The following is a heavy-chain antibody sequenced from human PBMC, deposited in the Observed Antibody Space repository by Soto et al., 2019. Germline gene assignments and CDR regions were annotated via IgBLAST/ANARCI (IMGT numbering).Heavy chain of an antibody. J-gene: IGHJ3*02. V-gene: IGHV3-7*03. CDR2: IKQDGSEK. Sequence: GSLRLSCAASGFTFSSHWMSWVRQAPGKGLEWVANIKQDGSEKYYVDSVKGRFTISRDNAKNSLYLQMNSLRAEDTAVYYCARDTGYTHDDFDIWGQGTMVTVSS. CDR1: GFTFSSHW. D-gene: IGHD5-12*01. CDR3: ARDTGYTHDDFDI.